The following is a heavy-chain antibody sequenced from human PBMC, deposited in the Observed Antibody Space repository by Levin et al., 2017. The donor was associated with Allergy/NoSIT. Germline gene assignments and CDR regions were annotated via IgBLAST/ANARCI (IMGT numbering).Heavy chain of an antibody. CDR2: ISYDGSNK. D-gene: IGHD3-10*01. Sequence: GGSLRLSCAASGFTFSSYAMHWVRQAPGKGLEWVAVISYDGSNKYYADSVKGRFTISRDNSKNTLYLQMNSLRAEDTAVYYCARDPFGNYYNYYGMDVWGQGTTVTVSS. J-gene: IGHJ6*02. CDR1: GFTFSSYA. CDR3: ARDPFGNYYNYYGMDV. V-gene: IGHV3-30*04.